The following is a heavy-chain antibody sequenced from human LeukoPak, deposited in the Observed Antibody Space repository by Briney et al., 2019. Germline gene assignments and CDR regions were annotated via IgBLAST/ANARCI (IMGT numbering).Heavy chain of an antibody. Sequence: ASVTVSCKASGYTFTGYYIHWVRQAPGQGLEWMGWINPNSGGTNYAQKLQGRVTMTTDTSTSTAYMELRSLRSDDTAVYYCARDQDYYDSSGYYPGGDYWGQGTLVAVSS. CDR2: INPNSGGT. CDR1: GYTFTGYY. J-gene: IGHJ4*02. CDR3: ARDQDYYDSSGYYPGGDY. D-gene: IGHD3-22*01. V-gene: IGHV1-2*02.